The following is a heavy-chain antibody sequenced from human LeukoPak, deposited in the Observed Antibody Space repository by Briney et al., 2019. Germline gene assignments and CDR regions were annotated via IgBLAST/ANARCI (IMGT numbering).Heavy chain of an antibody. Sequence: GGSLRLSCAASGFTFSSYAMSWVRQAPGKRLEWVSAISGSGGSTYYADSVKGRFTISRDNSKNTLYLQMNSLRAEDTAVYYCARQQLVSPYFQHWGQGTLVTVSS. CDR3: ARQQLVSPYFQH. CDR2: ISGSGGST. V-gene: IGHV3-23*01. CDR1: GFTFSSYA. D-gene: IGHD6-13*01. J-gene: IGHJ1*01.